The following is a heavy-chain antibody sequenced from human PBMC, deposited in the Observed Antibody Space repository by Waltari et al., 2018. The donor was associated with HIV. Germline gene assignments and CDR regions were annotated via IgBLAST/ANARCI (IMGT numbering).Heavy chain of an antibody. CDR1: GISISTYA. V-gene: IGHV3-23*01. CDR3: AVRTVGATYY. J-gene: IGHJ4*02. CDR2: IRGDGAGT. Sequence: VQLLESGGGLVQPGGSLRLSCAASGISISTYAMSWVRQAPGKVLGWVSAIRGDGAGTFYVDSVKGRFTVSRDSSKNTLYLQMSSLRVEDTALYYCAVRTVGATYYWGQGTLVTVSS. D-gene: IGHD1-26*01.